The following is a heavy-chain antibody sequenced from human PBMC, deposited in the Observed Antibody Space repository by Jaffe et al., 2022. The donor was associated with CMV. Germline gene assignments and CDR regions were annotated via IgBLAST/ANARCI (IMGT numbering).Heavy chain of an antibody. J-gene: IGHJ4*02. CDR3: ALDYWDSSGPHFDY. CDR1: GYTFTRYA. CDR2: INAGNGNT. Sequence: QVQLVQSGAEVKKPGASVKVSCKASGYTFTRYAMHWVRQAPGQRLEWMGWINAGNGNTKYSQQFQGRVTVIRDTSASTAYMELSSLRSEDTAVYYCALDYWDSSGPHFDYWGQGTLVTVSS. V-gene: IGHV1-3*01. D-gene: IGHD3-22*01.